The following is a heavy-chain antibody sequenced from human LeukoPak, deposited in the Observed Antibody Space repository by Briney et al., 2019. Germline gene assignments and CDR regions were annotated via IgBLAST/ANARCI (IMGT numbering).Heavy chain of an antibody. CDR1: GGSISSSSYY. J-gene: IGHJ4*02. CDR3: ARGPQLLWFGELLWNY. V-gene: IGHV4-39*07. D-gene: IGHD3-10*01. CDR2: IYYSGST. Sequence: SETLSLTCTVSGGSISSSSYYWGWIRQPPGKGLEWIGSIYYSGSTYYNPSLKSRVTISVDTSKNQFSLKLSSVTAADTAVYYCARGPQLLWFGELLWNYWGQGTLVTVSS.